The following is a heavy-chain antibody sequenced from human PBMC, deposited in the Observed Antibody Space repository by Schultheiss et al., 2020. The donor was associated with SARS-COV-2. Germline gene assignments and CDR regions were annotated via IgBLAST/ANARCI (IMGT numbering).Heavy chain of an antibody. CDR3: ARDGGDSDWFDP. V-gene: IGHV4-34*01. D-gene: IGHD2-21*01. Sequence: GSLRLSCAVYGGSFSGYYWSWIRQPPGKGLEWIGEINHSGSTNYNPSLKSRVTISVDTSKNQFSLKLSSVTAADTAVYYCARDGGDSDWFDPWGQGTLVTVSS. CDR1: GGSFSGYY. CDR2: INHSGST. J-gene: IGHJ5*02.